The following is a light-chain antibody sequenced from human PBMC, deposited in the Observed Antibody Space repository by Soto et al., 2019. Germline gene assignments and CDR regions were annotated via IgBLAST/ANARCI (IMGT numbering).Light chain of an antibody. CDR3: QQYYSTPRT. CDR2: WAS. CDR1: QSDFYSSNNKNY. V-gene: IGKV4-1*01. J-gene: IGKJ1*01. Sequence: DIAMTQSPDSLAVSLGVRATINCKSSQSDFYSSNNKNYLAWYQQKPGQPPKLLIYWASTRESGVPDRFSGSGSGTDFTLTISSLQAEDVAVYYCQQYYSTPRTFGQGTKVDI.